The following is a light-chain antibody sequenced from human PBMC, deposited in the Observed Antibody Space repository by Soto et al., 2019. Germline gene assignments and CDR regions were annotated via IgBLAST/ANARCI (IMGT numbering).Light chain of an antibody. V-gene: IGLV2-14*01. CDR2: EVS. CDR3: SSYTRSSTAI. Sequence: QPVLTQPASVSGSPGQSITISCTGTSNDVGGYNYVSWYQHYPGKVPKLMIYEVSNRPSGISNRFSGSKSGNTASLTISGLQAEDEAEYYCSSYTRSSTAIFGGGTKLTVL. CDR1: SNDVGGYNY. J-gene: IGLJ2*01.